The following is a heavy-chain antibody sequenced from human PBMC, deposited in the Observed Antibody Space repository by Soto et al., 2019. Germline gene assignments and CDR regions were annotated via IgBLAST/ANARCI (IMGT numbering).Heavy chain of an antibody. V-gene: IGHV1-3*01. D-gene: IGHD3-22*01. J-gene: IGHJ6*01. CDR2: ISPGNGNT. CDR1: GYTVTTYV. Sequence: QVQLVQSGAEVKKPGASVKVSCKASGYTVTTYVIHWLRQAPGQSLEWMGWISPGNGNTKYSQHFQGRVTITRDTSATAAFMELGSLRSEDTSIYSCARDLGHDYHSIEYGMEDWGQGTTVTVSS. CDR3: ARDLGHDYHSIEYGMED.